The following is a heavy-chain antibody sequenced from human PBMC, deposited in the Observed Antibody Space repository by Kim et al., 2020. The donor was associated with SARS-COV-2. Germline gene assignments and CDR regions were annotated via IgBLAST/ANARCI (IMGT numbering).Heavy chain of an antibody. Sequence: TDYANSVRGRFTISRDKSKNTLSLQMNSLRAEDTAVYYCARVRGVGFYFDFWGQGTLVTISS. V-gene: IGHV3-23*01. CDR2: T. CDR3: ARVRGVGFYFDF. J-gene: IGHJ4*02. D-gene: IGHD2-8*01.